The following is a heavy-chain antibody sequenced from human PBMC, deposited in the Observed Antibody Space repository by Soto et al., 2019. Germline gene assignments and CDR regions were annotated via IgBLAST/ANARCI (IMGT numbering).Heavy chain of an antibody. J-gene: IGHJ4*02. D-gene: IGHD3-3*01. V-gene: IGHV4-31*03. CDR1: GGSISSGGYY. Sequence: SETLSLTCTVSGGSISSGGYYWSWIRQHPGKGLEWIGYIYYSGSTYYNPSLKSRVTISVDTSKNQFSLKLSSVTAADTAVYYCARAGDFWSGYAFAYWGQGTLVTVSS. CDR3: ARAGDFWSGYAFAY. CDR2: IYYSGST.